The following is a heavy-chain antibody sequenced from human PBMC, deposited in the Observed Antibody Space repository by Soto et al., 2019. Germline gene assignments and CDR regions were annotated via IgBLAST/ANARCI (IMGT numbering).Heavy chain of an antibody. CDR1: GDSISNYHW. CDR3: ARSRGWYAIHT. CDR2: VFPSGDT. V-gene: IGHV4-4*02. Sequence: QAQLQESGPGLVKPSGTLSLTCTVSGDSISNYHWWSWVRQSPGKGLECIGEVFPSGDTSYNPSLQSRVTISADKSKNQFSLMLTSVAAADTAVYYCARSRGWYAIHTWGRGTLVTVSS. D-gene: IGHD6-19*01. J-gene: IGHJ5*02.